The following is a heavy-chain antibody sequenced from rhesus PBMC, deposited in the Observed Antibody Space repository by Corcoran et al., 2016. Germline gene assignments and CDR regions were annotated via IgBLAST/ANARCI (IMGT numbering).Heavy chain of an antibody. CDR3: ARDWTSNGWYYFDY. V-gene: IGHV4-173*01. J-gene: IGHJ4*01. CDR1: GGSISRNY. D-gene: IGHD2-2*01. Sequence: QLQLQESGPGLVKPSATLSFTCAVSGGSISRNYWGWIRQPPGTGLEWVGRISGSSGNTDYNFFLKSRVTISRDTSKNLFSLSLNSLTAADTAVYYCARDWTSNGWYYFDYWGQGILVSVSS. CDR2: ISGSSGNT.